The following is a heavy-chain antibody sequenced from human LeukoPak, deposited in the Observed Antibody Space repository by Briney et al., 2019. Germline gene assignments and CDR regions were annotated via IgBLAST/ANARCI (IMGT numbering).Heavy chain of an antibody. D-gene: IGHD2-2*02. CDR2: IYHSGST. CDR1: GGSISSGGYY. Sequence: TLSLTCTVSGGSISSGGYYWSWIRQPPGKGLEWIGYIYHSGSTYYNPSLKSRVTISVDRSKNQFSLKLSSVTAADTAVYYCASVIVVVPAAIGGYYYYYMDVWGKGTTVTVSS. CDR3: ASVIVVVPAAIGGYYYYYMDV. V-gene: IGHV4-30-2*01. J-gene: IGHJ6*03.